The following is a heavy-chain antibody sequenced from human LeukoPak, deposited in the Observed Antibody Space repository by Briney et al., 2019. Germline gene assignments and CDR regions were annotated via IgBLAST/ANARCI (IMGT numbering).Heavy chain of an antibody. D-gene: IGHD3-22*01. Sequence: GSLRLSCAASGFTFSDYYMSWIRPAPGKGLEWVSYISSSGSAIYYADSVKGRFTISRDNAKNSLYLQMNSLRAEDTAVYYCARDPEYYDSSGTFDYWGQGTLVTVSS. CDR2: ISSSGSAI. CDR1: GFTFSDYY. J-gene: IGHJ4*02. CDR3: ARDPEYYDSSGTFDY. V-gene: IGHV3-11*01.